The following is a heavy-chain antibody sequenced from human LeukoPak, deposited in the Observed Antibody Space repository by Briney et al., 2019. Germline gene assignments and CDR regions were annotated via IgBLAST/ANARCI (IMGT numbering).Heavy chain of an antibody. CDR2: IIPIFGTA. D-gene: IGHD2-2*01. CDR3: ARGDIVVVPAATAYYFDY. J-gene: IGHJ4*02. CDR1: RGTFSSYA. V-gene: IGHV1-69*13. Sequence: ASVKVSCKASRGTFSSYAISWVRQAPGQGLEWMGGIIPIFGTANYAQKFQGRVTITADESTSTAYMELSSLRSEDTAVYYCARGDIVVVPAATAYYFDYWGQGTLVTVSS.